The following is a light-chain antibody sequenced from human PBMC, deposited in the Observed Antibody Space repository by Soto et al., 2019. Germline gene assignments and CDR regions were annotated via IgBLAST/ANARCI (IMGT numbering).Light chain of an antibody. V-gene: IGKV1-5*01. CDR3: QQYNSYST. J-gene: IGKJ1*01. CDR1: QSISSW. CDR2: DAS. Sequence: DIQMTQSPSTLSASVGDRVTITCRASQSISSWLAWYQQKAGKAPKLLIYDASSLESGVPSRFSDSGSGTEFTLTISSLQPDDFATYYCQQYNSYSTFGQGIKVEIK.